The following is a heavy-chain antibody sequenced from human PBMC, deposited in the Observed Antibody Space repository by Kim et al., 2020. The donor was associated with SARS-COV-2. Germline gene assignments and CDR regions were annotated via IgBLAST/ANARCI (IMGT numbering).Heavy chain of an antibody. CDR1: GFTFSSRA. CDR2: INNGGNP. D-gene: IGHD6-19*01. CDR3: AQDNPRSGCSSFDF. V-gene: IGHV3-23*01. J-gene: IGHJ4*02. Sequence: GGSLRLSCVASGFTFSSRAMSWVRQTPGKGLEWVASINNGGNPYYADSVKGRFIVSRDITTATLYLQLNSMRAEDTALYYCAQDNPRSGCSSFDFWVQGT.